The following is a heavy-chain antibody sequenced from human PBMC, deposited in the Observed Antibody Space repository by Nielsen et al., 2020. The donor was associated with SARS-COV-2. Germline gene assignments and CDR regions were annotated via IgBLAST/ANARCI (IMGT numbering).Heavy chain of an antibody. D-gene: IGHD6-13*01. CDR3: AKAPNPLAAAGYYYFDY. CDR1: GFIFSGSA. J-gene: IGHJ4*02. V-gene: IGHV3-73*01. Sequence: GESLKISCAASGFIFSGSAMQWVRQASGKGLEWVGRIRSKGNNYATAYAASVKGRFTISRDNAKNSLYLQMNSLRAEDTALYYCAKAPNPLAAAGYYYFDYWGQGTLVTVSS. CDR2: IRSKGNNYAT.